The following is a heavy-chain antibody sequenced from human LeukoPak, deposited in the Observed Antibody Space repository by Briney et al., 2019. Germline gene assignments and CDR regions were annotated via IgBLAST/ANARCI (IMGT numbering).Heavy chain of an antibody. J-gene: IGHJ4*02. D-gene: IGHD6-19*01. V-gene: IGHV1-2*02. Sequence: GASVKVSCKASGYTFTGYYMHWVRQAPGQGREGMGWINPNSGGTNYAQKFQGRVTITRDTSISTAYMELSRLRSDDTAVYYCARVPVAVAGRDYWGQGTLVTVSS. CDR2: INPNSGGT. CDR1: GYTFTGYY. CDR3: ARVPVAVAGRDY.